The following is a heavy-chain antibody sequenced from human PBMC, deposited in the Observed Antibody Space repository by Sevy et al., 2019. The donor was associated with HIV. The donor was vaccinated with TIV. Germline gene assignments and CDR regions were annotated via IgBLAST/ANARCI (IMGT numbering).Heavy chain of an antibody. Sequence: GGSLRLSCAASGFTFSSYGMHWVRQAPGKGLEWVAVIWYDGSNKYYADSVKGRFTISRDNSKNTLYLQMNSLRAEDTVVYYCAGDWGGVGATTNFDYWGQGTLVTVSS. V-gene: IGHV3-33*01. CDR1: GFTFSSYG. D-gene: IGHD1-26*01. J-gene: IGHJ4*02. CDR3: AGDWGGVGATTNFDY. CDR2: IWYDGSNK.